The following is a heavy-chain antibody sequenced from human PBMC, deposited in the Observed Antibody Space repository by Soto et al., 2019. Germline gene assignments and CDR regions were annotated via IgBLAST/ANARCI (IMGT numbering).Heavy chain of an antibody. V-gene: IGHV3-30*03. D-gene: IGHD2-2*01. J-gene: IGHJ6*02. CDR1: GFALSSHG. CDR3: ARGAEYQLLRRDYFYGMDV. Sequence: GGSLRLSCSASGFALSSHGMHWVRRAPGKGLEWVAVISYDGSNEYYAASVKGRFTISRDNSMDTLYLQMNSLRRDDTAVYYCARGAEYQLLRRDYFYGMDVWGQGTTVPVSS. CDR2: ISYDGSNE.